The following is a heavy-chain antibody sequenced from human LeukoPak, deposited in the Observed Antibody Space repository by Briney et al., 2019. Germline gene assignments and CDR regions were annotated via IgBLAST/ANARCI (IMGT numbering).Heavy chain of an antibody. J-gene: IGHJ4*02. V-gene: IGHV3-7*01. CDR1: GFTFSRYW. CDR3: VRDSDSSGWYRPYLDY. CDR2: IKQDGSEK. D-gene: IGHD6-19*01. Sequence: GGSLRLSCVASGFTFSRYWMSWVRQAPGKGLEWVANIKQDGSEKYHVDSVKGRFTISRDNAKNSLYLQMNSLRAEDTAVYYCVRDSDSSGWYRPYLDYWGQGILVTVSS.